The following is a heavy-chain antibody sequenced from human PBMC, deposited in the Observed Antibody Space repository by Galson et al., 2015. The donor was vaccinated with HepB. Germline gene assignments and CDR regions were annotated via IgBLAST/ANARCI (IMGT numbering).Heavy chain of an antibody. CDR1: GFTFRDYY. V-gene: IGHV3-11*03. CDR2: ISSNTGTYT. J-gene: IGHJ5*02. D-gene: IGHD5-12*01. CDR3: AQGYGLFDL. Sequence: SLRLSCAASGFTFRDYYMSWIRQTPGKGLEWLSYISSNTGTYTNYADSVKGRFTISRANSKNTLSFQMSSLRTEDTAVYYCAQGYGLFDLWGPGTLVTVSS.